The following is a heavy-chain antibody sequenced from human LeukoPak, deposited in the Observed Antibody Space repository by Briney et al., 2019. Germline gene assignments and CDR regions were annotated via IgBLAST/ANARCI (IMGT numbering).Heavy chain of an antibody. CDR1: GGTFSSYA. CDR3: ARVPAVPGWPNWFTP. CDR2: IIPIIGVA. J-gene: IGHJ5*02. V-gene: IGHV1-69*04. D-gene: IGHD5-24*01. Sequence: AASVKVSCKASGGTFSSYAISWVRQAPGQGGEWVGRIIPIIGVANYAQKFQGRVTITAEKSTSTAYIELSSVRAEETAVCYCARVPAVPGWPNWFTPWGRGTRVTVPS.